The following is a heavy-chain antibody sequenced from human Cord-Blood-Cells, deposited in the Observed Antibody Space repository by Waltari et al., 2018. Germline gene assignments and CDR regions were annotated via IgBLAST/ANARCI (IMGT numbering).Heavy chain of an antibody. CDR1: GLTSSSYG. J-gene: IGHJ4*02. D-gene: IGHD5-12*01. Sequence: QVQLVESGGGVVQPGRSLRLSCAASGLTSSSYGLHWVRQAPGKGLEWVAVISYDGSNKYYADSVKGRFTISRDNSKNTLYLQMNSLRAEDTAVYYCAKVGIVATIDYWGQGTLVTVSS. V-gene: IGHV3-30*18. CDR3: AKVGIVATIDY. CDR2: ISYDGSNK.